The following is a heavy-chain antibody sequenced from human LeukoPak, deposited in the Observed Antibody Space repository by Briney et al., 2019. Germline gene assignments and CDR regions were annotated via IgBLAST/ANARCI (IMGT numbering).Heavy chain of an antibody. J-gene: IGHJ4*02. Sequence: GGTLTLSCSASGFTFSSYGMHWVRQAPGKGLEWVAFIRYDGSNKYYADSVKGRFTISRDNSKNTLYLQMNSLRAEDTAVYYCAKVLGSSGYRPFDYWGQGTLVTVSS. CDR3: AKVLGSSGYRPFDY. V-gene: IGHV3-30*02. CDR1: GFTFSSYG. D-gene: IGHD3-22*01. CDR2: IRYDGSNK.